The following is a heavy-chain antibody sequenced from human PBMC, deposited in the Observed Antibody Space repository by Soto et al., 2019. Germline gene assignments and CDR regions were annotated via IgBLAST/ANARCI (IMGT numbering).Heavy chain of an antibody. D-gene: IGHD3-22*01. J-gene: IGHJ4*02. Sequence: SGPTLVNPTETLTLTCTVSGFSLSNARMGVSWIRQPPGKALEWLAHIFSNDEKSYSTSLKSRLTISKDTSKSQVVLTMTNMDPVDTTTYYCARMYYYDSSGYYYRNGYFDYWGQGTLVTVSS. CDR3: ARMYYYDSSGYYYRNGYFDY. CDR2: IFSNDEK. CDR1: GFSLSNARMG. V-gene: IGHV2-26*01.